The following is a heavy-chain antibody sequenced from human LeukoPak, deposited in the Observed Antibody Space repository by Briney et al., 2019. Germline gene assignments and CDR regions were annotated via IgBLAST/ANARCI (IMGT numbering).Heavy chain of an antibody. CDR2: MNPNSGNT. CDR1: GYTFTSYD. D-gene: IGHD2-8*01. J-gene: IGHJ4*02. Sequence: ASVKVSCKASGYTFTSYDINWMRQAAGQGLEWLGWMNPNSGNTGYAQKFQGRVTMTRNTSISTAYMELSSLRSEDTAVYYCARVGLVYARAPRLADYWGQGTLVTVSS. CDR3: ARVGLVYARAPRLADY. V-gene: IGHV1-8*01.